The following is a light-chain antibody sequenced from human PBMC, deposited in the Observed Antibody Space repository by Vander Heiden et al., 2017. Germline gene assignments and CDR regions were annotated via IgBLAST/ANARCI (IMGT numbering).Light chain of an antibody. J-gene: IGKJ4*01. CDR1: QSVSSSY. V-gene: IGKV3-20*01. CDR2: GAS. Sequence: EIVLRQVPATLSLSPGERATLSCRASQSVSSSYLAWYQQKPGQAPRLLIYGASSRATGIPDRFSGSGSGTDFTLTISRLEPEDFAVYYCQQYGSSPLITFGGGTKVEIK. CDR3: QQYGSSPLIT.